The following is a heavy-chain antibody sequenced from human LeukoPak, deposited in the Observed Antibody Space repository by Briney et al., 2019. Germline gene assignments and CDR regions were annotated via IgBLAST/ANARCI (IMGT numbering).Heavy chain of an antibody. CDR1: VFTFSTYW. CDR3: ARNTTHTHYGDAFDL. D-gene: IGHD4-17*01. V-gene: IGHV3-7*01. CDR2: INQDGSEK. Sequence: GGSLRLSCAGSVFTFSTYWMSLVRQAPGKGLEWVDNINQDGSEKNFVDSVKGRFTISRDNAKNSLYLQLNRLRVEDTATYFCARNTTHTHYGDAFDLWGQGTLVAVSS. J-gene: IGHJ3*01.